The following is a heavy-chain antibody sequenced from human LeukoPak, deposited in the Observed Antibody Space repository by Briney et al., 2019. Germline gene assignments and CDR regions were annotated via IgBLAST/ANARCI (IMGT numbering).Heavy chain of an antibody. CDR3: ARALGKDNFLTPHDY. J-gene: IGHJ4*02. CDR2: INYSGST. D-gene: IGHD3-16*01. CDR1: GGSISSTTYY. Sequence: PSETLSLTCTVSGGSISSTTYYWVWIRQPPGKGLDWIGSINYSGSTYYNPSLKSRVTISVDTSKNQFSLKLSSVTAADTAVYYCARALGKDNFLTPHDYWGQGTLVTVSS. V-gene: IGHV4-39*07.